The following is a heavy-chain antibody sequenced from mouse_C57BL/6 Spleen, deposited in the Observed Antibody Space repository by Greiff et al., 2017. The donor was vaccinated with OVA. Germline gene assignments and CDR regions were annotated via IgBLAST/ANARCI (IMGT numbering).Heavy chain of an antibody. Sequence: EVKVVESGGDLVKPGGSLKLSCAASGFTFSSYGMSWVRQTPDKRLEWVATISSGGSYTYYPDSVKGRLTISRDNAKNTLYLQMSSLKSEDTAMYYCASYYGSSHWYFDVWGTGTTVTVSS. V-gene: IGHV5-6*01. CDR1: GFTFSSYG. J-gene: IGHJ1*03. D-gene: IGHD1-1*01. CDR3: ASYYGSSHWYFDV. CDR2: ISSGGSYT.